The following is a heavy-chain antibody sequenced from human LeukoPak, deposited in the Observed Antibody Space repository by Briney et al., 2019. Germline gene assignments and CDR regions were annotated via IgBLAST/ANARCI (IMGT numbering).Heavy chain of an antibody. J-gene: IGHJ4*02. Sequence: GGSLRLSCAASGFTFSSYGMHWVRQAPGKGLEWVAFIRYDGSNKYYADSVKGRFTISRDNSKNTLYLQMNSLRAEDTAVYYCAKDKGSGSYYVYLDYWGQGTLVTVSS. CDR3: AKDKGSGSYYVYLDY. CDR1: GFTFSSYG. V-gene: IGHV3-30*02. CDR2: IRYDGSNK. D-gene: IGHD3-10*01.